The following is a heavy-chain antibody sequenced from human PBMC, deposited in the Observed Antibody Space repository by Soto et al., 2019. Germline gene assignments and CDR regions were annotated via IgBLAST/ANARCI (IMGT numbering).Heavy chain of an antibody. J-gene: IGHJ4*02. D-gene: IGHD6-19*01. V-gene: IGHV3-21*01. CDR2: ISSSSSYI. CDR3: ARESSSGWYIFDY. CDR1: GFTFSTSS. Sequence: PGGSLRLSCAASGFTFSTSSMNWVRHAPGKGLEWVSSISSSSSYIYYADSVKGRFTTAKDNDKNSLYLQMDRLRAEDTAVYYCARESSSGWYIFDYWGQGTLVTVSS.